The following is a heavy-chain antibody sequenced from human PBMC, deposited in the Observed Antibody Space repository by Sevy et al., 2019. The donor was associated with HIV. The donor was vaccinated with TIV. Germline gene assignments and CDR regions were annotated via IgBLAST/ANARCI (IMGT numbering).Heavy chain of an antibody. CDR1: GFTFSSYA. CDR3: ATQQKAYYYDSSGYYGSEYFQH. V-gene: IGHV3-23*01. D-gene: IGHD3-22*01. Sequence: GGSLRLSCAASGFTFSSYAMSWVRQAPGKGLEWVSAISGSGGSTYYADSVKGRFTISRDNSKNTLYLQMNSLRAEDTAVYYGATQQKAYYYDSSGYYGSEYFQHWGQGTLVTVSS. CDR2: ISGSGGST. J-gene: IGHJ1*01.